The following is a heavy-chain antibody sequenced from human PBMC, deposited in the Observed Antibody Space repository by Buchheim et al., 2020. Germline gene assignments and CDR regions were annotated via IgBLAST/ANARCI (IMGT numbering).Heavy chain of an antibody. V-gene: IGHV3-30*18. CDR3: AKDLTPYSSSQGSGNWFDP. Sequence: QVQLVESGGGVVQPGRSLRLSCAASGFTFSSYGMHWVRQDPGKGLEWVAVISYDGSNKYYADSVKGRFTISRDTSKNTLYLQMNSLRAEDTAVYYCAKDLTPYSSSQGSGNWFDPWGQGTL. D-gene: IGHD6-6*01. J-gene: IGHJ5*02. CDR1: GFTFSSYG. CDR2: ISYDGSNK.